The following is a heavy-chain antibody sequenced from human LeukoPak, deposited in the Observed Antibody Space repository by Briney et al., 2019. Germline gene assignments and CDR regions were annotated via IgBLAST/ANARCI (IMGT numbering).Heavy chain of an antibody. CDR1: GFTFDDYA. D-gene: IGHD3-10*01. Sequence: PGGSLRLSCAASGFTFDDYAMHWVRQAPGKGLEWVSGISWNSGSIGYADSVKGRFTISRDNAKNSLYLQMNSLRAEDMALYYCAKGGGPGGYYYYYMDVWGKGTTVTVSS. CDR2: ISWNSGSI. J-gene: IGHJ6*03. CDR3: AKGGGPGGYYYYYMDV. V-gene: IGHV3-9*03.